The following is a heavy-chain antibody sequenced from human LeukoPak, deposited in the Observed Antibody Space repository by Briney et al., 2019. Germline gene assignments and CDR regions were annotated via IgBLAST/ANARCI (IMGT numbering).Heavy chain of an antibody. Sequence: GGSLRLSCAASGFTFSSYTMHWVRQAPGKGLEGVAVISYDGSNKYYVDSVKGRFTISRDNSKNTLYLQMNSLRAEDTALYYCARSLPGQWLAYYFDYWGQGTQVTVSS. CDR2: ISYDGSNK. CDR3: ARSLPGQWLAYYFDY. V-gene: IGHV3-30-3*01. CDR1: GFTFSSYT. D-gene: IGHD6-19*01. J-gene: IGHJ4*02.